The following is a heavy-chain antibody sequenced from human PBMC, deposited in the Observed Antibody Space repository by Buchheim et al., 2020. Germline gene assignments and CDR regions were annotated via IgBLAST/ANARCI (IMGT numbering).Heavy chain of an antibody. J-gene: IGHJ4*02. CDR3: AKRSATNID. CDR1: GFTFNRYA. V-gene: IGHV3-23*01. D-gene: IGHD1-14*01. CDR2: VSGNGFDT. Sequence: EVQLLESGGGLVQPGGSLRLSCAASGFTFNRYAMTWVRQAPGKGLEWVSTVSGNGFDTYYVDSVKGRFTISRDNSNNRLYLPLNSLRAEDTAAYYCAKRSATNIDWGQGTL.